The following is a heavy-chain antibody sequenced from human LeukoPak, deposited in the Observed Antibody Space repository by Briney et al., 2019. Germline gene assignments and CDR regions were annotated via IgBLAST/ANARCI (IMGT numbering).Heavy chain of an antibody. CDR3: AKDGGAGPQYYFDY. D-gene: IGHD6-19*01. V-gene: IGHV3-23*01. Sequence: GGSLRLSCAASGLTFSSYAMSWVRQAPGKGLEWVSAISGSGGSTYYADSVKGRFTISRDNSKNTLYLQMNSLRAEDTAVYYCAKDGGAGPQYYFDYWGQGTLVTVSS. CDR1: GLTFSSYA. CDR2: ISGSGGST. J-gene: IGHJ4*02.